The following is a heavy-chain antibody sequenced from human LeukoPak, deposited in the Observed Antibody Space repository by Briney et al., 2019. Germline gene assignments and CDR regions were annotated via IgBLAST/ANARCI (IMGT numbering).Heavy chain of an antibody. V-gene: IGHV1-46*01. J-gene: IGHJ5*02. D-gene: IGHD6-13*01. Sequence: GASVKVSCKASGYTFTSYYMHWVRQAPGQGLEWMGIINPSGGSTSYAQKFQGRVTMTRDTSPSTVYRELSSLRSEDTAVYYCARGRPRIAAAGSSSFDPWGQGTLVTVSS. CDR1: GYTFTSYY. CDR2: INPSGGST. CDR3: ARGRPRIAAAGSSSFDP.